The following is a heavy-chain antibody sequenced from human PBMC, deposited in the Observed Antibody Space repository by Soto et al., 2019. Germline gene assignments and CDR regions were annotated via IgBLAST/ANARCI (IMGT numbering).Heavy chain of an antibody. CDR3: ARVEGGFGPVPYGWFDP. CDR1: GYSFTSYW. D-gene: IGHD2-15*01. V-gene: IGHV5-51*01. J-gene: IGHJ5*02. Sequence: GESLKISCKGSGYSFTSYWIGWVRQMPGKGLEWMGIIYPGDSDTRSSPSFQGQVTISAAKSISTAYLQWSSLKASDTAMYYCARVEGGFGPVPYGWFDPWGQGTLVTVSS. CDR2: IYPGDSDT.